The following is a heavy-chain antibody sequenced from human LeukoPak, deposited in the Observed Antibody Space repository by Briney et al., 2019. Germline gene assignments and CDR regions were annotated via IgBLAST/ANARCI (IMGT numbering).Heavy chain of an antibody. CDR2: ISAYNGNT. CDR1: GYTFTSYS. V-gene: IGHV1-18*01. D-gene: IGHD3-3*01. CDR3: ARDLLECRWFYPLGVDY. J-gene: IGHJ4*02. Sequence: ASVTVSCKASGYTFTSYSISCGRHAPAQGGEWMGWISAYNGNTNYAQKLQGRVTITTDTSTSTGYMELRSLRSEDTAVYYCARDLLECRWFYPLGVDYWGQGTLVTVSS.